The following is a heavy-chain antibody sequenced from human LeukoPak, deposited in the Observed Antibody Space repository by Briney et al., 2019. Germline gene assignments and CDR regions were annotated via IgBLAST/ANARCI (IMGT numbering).Heavy chain of an antibody. J-gene: IGHJ3*02. CDR2: ISSSSSYI. CDR3: ARDLVGEYYYDSSGYYYVPYAFDI. D-gene: IGHD3-22*01. CDR1: GFTFSSYS. V-gene: IGHV3-21*01. Sequence: PGGSLRLSCAASGFTFSSYSMNWVRQAPGKGLEWVSSISSSSSYIYYADSVEGRFTISRDNAKNSLYLQMNSLRAEDTAVYYCARDLVGEYYYDSSGYYYVPYAFDIWGQGTMVTVSS.